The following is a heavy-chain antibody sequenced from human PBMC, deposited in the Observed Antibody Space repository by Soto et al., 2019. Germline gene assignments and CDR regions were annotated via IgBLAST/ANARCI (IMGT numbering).Heavy chain of an antibody. J-gene: IGHJ4*02. Sequence: ASVKVSCKASGGTFSSYAISWVRQAPGQGLEWMGLIIPIFSTANYAQKFQGRLTLTTVKSTSTAYMELSCLRSEDTAVFFCATLVWYQLLHYYFDYWGQGTLVTVSS. D-gene: IGHD2-2*01. CDR2: IIPIFSTA. CDR3: ATLVWYQLLHYYFDY. V-gene: IGHV1-69*05. CDR1: GGTFSSYA.